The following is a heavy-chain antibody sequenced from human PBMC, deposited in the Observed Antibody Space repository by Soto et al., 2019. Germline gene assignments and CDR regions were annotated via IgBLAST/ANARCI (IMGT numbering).Heavy chain of an antibody. Sequence: QVPLVQSGAEVKKPGASVKVSCKASGYTFTSYGISWVRQAPGQGPEWMGRISTYNGNTNYVQKLQGRVTMTTDTSTNPAYMELRSLRYDDTAVYYCARDPGYSTTWHQAFDIGAKGQWSPSLQ. D-gene: IGHD6-13*01. CDR3: ARDPGYSTTWHQAFDI. CDR2: ISTYNGNT. CDR1: GYTFTSYG. J-gene: IGHJ3*02. V-gene: IGHV1-18*01.